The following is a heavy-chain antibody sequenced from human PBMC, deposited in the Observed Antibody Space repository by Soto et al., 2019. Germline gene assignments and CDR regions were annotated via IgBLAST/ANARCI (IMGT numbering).Heavy chain of an antibody. CDR3: AKSISGLYYYYMDV. J-gene: IGHJ6*03. D-gene: IGHD6-19*01. Sequence: PGESLKISCAASGFTFSSYGMHWVRQAPGKGLEWVAVISYDGSNKYYADSVKGRFTISRDNSKNTLYLQMNSLRAEDTAVYYCAKSISGLYYYYMDVWGKGTTVTVSS. CDR1: GFTFSSYG. V-gene: IGHV3-30*18. CDR2: ISYDGSNK.